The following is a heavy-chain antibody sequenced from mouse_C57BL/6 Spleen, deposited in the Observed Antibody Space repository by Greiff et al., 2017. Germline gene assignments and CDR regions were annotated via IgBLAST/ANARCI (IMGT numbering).Heavy chain of an antibody. V-gene: IGHV1-64*01. Sequence: QVQLQQPGAELVKPGASVKLSCKASGYTFTSYWMHWVKQRPGQGLEWIGMIHPNSGSTNYNEKFKSKATLTVDKSSSTAYMQLSSLTSEDSAVYYCARGEYYGSSYVLFDYWGQGTTLTVSS. CDR2: IHPNSGST. J-gene: IGHJ2*01. CDR3: ARGEYYGSSYVLFDY. D-gene: IGHD1-1*01. CDR1: GYTFTSYW.